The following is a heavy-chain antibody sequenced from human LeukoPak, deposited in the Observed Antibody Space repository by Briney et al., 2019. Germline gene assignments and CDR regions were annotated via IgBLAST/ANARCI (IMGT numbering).Heavy chain of an antibody. CDR1: GFIFSNYA. CDR3: ARGLAASNLYYYYGMDV. V-gene: IGHV3-30-3*01. D-gene: IGHD2-15*01. CDR2: ISFDGSDK. Sequence: PGGSLRLSCAASGFIFSNYAMHWVRQAPGKGLEWVAFISFDGSDKRYADSVKGRFTISRDSSKNTLYLQMNSLRAEDTAVYYCARGLAASNLYYYYGMDVWGQGTTVTVSS. J-gene: IGHJ6*02.